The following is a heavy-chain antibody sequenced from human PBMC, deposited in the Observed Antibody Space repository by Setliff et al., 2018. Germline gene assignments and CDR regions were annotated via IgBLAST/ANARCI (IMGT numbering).Heavy chain of an antibody. D-gene: IGHD3-22*01. J-gene: IGHJ4*02. CDR3: AHRRGDYYDTSGYYYDY. CDR1: GFSLSTSGVG. Sequence: SGPTLVNPTQTLTLTCTFSGFSLSTSGVGVGWIRQPPGKALEWLALIYWDDDKRYSPSLKSRLTITKDTSKNQVVLTMTNMDPVDTATYYCAHRRGDYYDTSGYYYDYWGQGTLVTVSS. V-gene: IGHV2-5*02. CDR2: IYWDDDK.